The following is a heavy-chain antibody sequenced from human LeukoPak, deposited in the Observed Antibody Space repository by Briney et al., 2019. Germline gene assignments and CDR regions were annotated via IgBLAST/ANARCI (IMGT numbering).Heavy chain of an antibody. CDR1: GYTFTNYD. V-gene: IGHV1-8*01. J-gene: IGHJ6*02. D-gene: IGHD6-13*01. CDR3: ARGPVSTHGMDV. CDR2: RNPNSGRT. Sequence: ASVKVSCKASGYTFTNYDLNWVRQATGQGLEWMGWRNPNSGRTGFAQKFQGRLTMTADTSISTAYMELSSLTSDDTAVYYCARGPVSTHGMDVWGQGTTVTVSS.